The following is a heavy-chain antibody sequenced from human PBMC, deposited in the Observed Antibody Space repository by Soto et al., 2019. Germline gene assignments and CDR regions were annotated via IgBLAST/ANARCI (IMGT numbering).Heavy chain of an antibody. CDR1: RFTFSDYY. CDR2: ISTRSSYT. D-gene: IGHD6-6*01. Sequence: QVQLVESGGGLAKPGGSLRLSCAASRFTFSDYYMCWIRQAPGKGLEWVAYISTRSSYTNYADSVRGRFSISRDNAKNSVYLQINSLRAEDTAVYFCARHQGNSSSSTYGMDAWGQGTTVTVSS. V-gene: IGHV3-11*06. CDR3: ARHQGNSSSSTYGMDA. J-gene: IGHJ6*02.